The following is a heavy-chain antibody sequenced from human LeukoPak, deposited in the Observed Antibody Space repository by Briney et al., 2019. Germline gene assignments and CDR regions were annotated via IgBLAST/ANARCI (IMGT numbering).Heavy chain of an antibody. V-gene: IGHV3-30*03. CDR3: ARRSSTMIVGHDAFDI. J-gene: IGHJ3*02. Sequence: GGSLRLSCAASGFTFSSYGMHWVRQAPGKGLEWVAVISYDGSNKYYADSVKGRFTISRDNSKNTLYLQMNSLRAEDTAVYYCARRSSTMIVGHDAFDIWGQGTMVTVSS. CDR1: GFTFSSYG. CDR2: ISYDGSNK. D-gene: IGHD3-22*01.